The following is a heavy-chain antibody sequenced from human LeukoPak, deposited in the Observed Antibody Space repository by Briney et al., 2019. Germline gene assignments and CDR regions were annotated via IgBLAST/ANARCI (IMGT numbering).Heavy chain of an antibody. CDR3: AKEAVADAFDI. Sequence: GGSLRLSCAASGFTLNNDAMSWVRQAPGKGLEWVSAINGDTTHYAGSVKGRFTISRDNSKNTLYLQMNSLRTDDTAVYYCAKEAVADAFDIWGQGTMVIVSS. J-gene: IGHJ3*02. D-gene: IGHD6-19*01. CDR2: INGDTT. CDR1: GFTLNNDA. V-gene: IGHV3-23*01.